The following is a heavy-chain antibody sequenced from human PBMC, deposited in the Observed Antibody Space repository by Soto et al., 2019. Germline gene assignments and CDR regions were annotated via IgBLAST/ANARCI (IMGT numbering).Heavy chain of an antibody. CDR2: IYYRGST. CDR1: GDSIRNYY. Sequence: SETMSLTCLASGDSIRNYYSTWSRPPPGKGLEWMGYIYYRGSTNYNPSLKSRVTISVDTSKNQFSLKLCSVTAADTAVYYCARGGYNWNAVTDYWGQGTLVTVSS. CDR3: ARGGYNWNAVTDY. D-gene: IGHD1-20*01. J-gene: IGHJ4*02. V-gene: IGHV4-59*01.